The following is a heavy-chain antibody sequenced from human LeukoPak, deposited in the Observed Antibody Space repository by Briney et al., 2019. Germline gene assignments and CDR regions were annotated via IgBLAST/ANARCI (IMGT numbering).Heavy chain of an antibody. CDR1: GFTFSSYA. D-gene: IGHD5-12*01. V-gene: IGHV3-30*04. CDR2: ISYDGSNK. CDR3: AGVGIVATIGYYCYGMDV. Sequence: PGGSLRLSCAASGFTFSSYAMHWVRQAPGKGLEWVAVISYDGSNKYYADSVKGRFTISRDNSKNTLYLQMNSLRAEDTAVYYCAGVGIVATIGYYCYGMDVWGQGTTVTVSS. J-gene: IGHJ6*02.